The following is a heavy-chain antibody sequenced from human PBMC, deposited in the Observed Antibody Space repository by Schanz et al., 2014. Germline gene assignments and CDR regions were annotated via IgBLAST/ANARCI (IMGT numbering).Heavy chain of an antibody. D-gene: IGHD2-2*01. Sequence: QVQLQQWGAGLLKPSETLSLTCAVSGGSFSGYYWSWIRQPPDTGLEWIGEINQRGDTNYNPSLQSRVTISVDTSNNQFSLKLRSVTAADTAVYYCARLYCSTPGCYVSPNGFAKDYWGQGTLVTVSS. CDR3: ARLYCSTPGCYVSPNGFAKDY. V-gene: IGHV4-34*01. CDR2: INQRGDT. CDR1: GGSFSGYY. J-gene: IGHJ4*02.